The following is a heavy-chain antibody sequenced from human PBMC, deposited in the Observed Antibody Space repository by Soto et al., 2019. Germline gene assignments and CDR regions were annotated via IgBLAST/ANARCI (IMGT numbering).Heavy chain of an antibody. CDR1: GGYISSSSYY. D-gene: IGHD1-26*01. Sequence: SETLSLTCTVSGGYISSSSYYWGWIRQPPGKGLEWIGSISYSGSTYYNPSLKSRVTISEDTSKNQFSLKLSSVTAADTAVYNSARHLVGGSYLLQWGLNWLDPWGQGSPVTGSS. J-gene: IGHJ5*02. CDR3: ARHLVGGSYLLQWGLNWLDP. CDR2: ISYSGST. V-gene: IGHV4-39*01.